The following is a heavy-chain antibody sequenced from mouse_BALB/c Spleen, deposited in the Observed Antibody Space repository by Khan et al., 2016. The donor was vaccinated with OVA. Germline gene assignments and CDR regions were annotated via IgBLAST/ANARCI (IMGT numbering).Heavy chain of an antibody. Sequence: EVELVESGGGLVQPGGSRKLSCAASGFTFSRFGMHWVRQAPEKGLEWVAYISSGSSTIYYADTVKGRFTMSRDNHKNTLFLQMTSLRSEDTAMYYCARDSNFDYWGQGTTLTVSS. CDR3: ARDSNFDY. J-gene: IGHJ2*01. CDR2: ISSGSSTI. CDR1: GFTFSRFG. V-gene: IGHV5-17*02.